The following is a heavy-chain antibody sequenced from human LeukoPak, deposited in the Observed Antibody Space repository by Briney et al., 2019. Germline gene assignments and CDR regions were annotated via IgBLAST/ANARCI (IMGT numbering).Heavy chain of an antibody. CDR2: ISYDGSNK. J-gene: IGHJ4*02. V-gene: IGHV3-30*03. CDR3: ARGVAHISYFDY. CDR1: GFTFSSYG. Sequence: GGSLRLSCAASGFTFSSYGMHWVRQAPGKGLEWVAVISYDGSNKYYADSVKGRFTISRDNSKNTLYLQMNSLRAEDTAVYYCARGVAHISYFDYWGQGTLVTVSS.